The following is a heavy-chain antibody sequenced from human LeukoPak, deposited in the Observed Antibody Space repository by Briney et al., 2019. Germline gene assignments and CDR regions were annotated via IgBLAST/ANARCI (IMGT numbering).Heavy chain of an antibody. V-gene: IGHV3-64*01. CDR2: ISSNGGST. CDR1: GFTFSSYA. CDR3: ARDQGSSVDY. J-gene: IGHJ4*02. Sequence: GGSLRLSCAASGFTFSSYAMHWVRQAPGKGLEYVSAISSNGGSTYYANSVKGRFTISRDNSKNTLYLQMNSLRAEDTAVYYCARDQGSSVDYWGQGTLVTVSS.